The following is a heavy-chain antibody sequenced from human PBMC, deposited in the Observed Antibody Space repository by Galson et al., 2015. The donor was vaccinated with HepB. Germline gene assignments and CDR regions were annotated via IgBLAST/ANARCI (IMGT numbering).Heavy chain of an antibody. Sequence: SLRLSCAASGFTFSSYSINWVRQAPGKGLEWVSYISSSSSTIYYADSVKGRFTISRDNAKNSLYLQMNSLRAEDTAVYYCARGPYTRDFDYWGQGTLVTVSS. CDR2: ISSSSSTI. V-gene: IGHV3-48*01. CDR3: ARGPYTRDFDY. CDR1: GFTFSSYS. D-gene: IGHD1-1*01. J-gene: IGHJ4*02.